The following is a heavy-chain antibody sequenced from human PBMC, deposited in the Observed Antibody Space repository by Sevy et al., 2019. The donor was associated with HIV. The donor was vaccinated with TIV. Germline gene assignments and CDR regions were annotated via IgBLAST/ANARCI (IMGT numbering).Heavy chain of an antibody. V-gene: IGHV3-7*01. CDR3: VRAIATEASF. J-gene: IGHJ1*01. CDR2: INQNGSVS. Sequence: GGSLRLSCAVSGFSLNDYWMSWVRQAPGKGLEWVANINQNGSVSYYVDSVKSRFTISRDDARNLLYLQMNNLRVEDTALYYCVRAIATEASFWGQGTLVTVSS. CDR1: GFSLNDYW. D-gene: IGHD2-21*01.